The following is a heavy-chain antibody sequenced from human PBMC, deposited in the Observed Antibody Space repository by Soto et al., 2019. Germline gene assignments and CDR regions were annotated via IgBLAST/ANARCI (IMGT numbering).Heavy chain of an antibody. CDR2: ISGYNGNT. D-gene: IGHD1-26*01. J-gene: IGHJ4*02. Sequence: QVQLVQSGAEVKKPGASVKVSCETSGYIFTSYGLNWVRQAPGQGLEWMGWISGYNGNTNYAQTFQDRVTMTIDTSTSTVYMELRRLPSDDTAVYYCARGWEQLPVPIDYWGQGTLVSVSS. CDR3: ARGWEQLPVPIDY. CDR1: GYIFTSYG. V-gene: IGHV1-18*01.